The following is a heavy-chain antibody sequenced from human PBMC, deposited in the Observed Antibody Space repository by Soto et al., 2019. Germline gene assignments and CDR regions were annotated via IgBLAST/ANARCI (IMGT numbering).Heavy chain of an antibody. CDR3: ARIPYYYDSSGYSAAFDS. J-gene: IGHJ4*02. CDR2: IDWDDDK. V-gene: IGHV2-70*01. D-gene: IGHD3-22*01. Sequence: SGRTVGNPTHTLTLTGTFSVFSLRTSGMCVCWFRLPPWKAVEWLALIDWDDDKYYRTSLKTRLTISNDTSKNQVVLTITNMDPVDTATYYCARIPYYYDSSGYSAAFDSWGQGTLVTVS. CDR1: VFSLRTSGMC.